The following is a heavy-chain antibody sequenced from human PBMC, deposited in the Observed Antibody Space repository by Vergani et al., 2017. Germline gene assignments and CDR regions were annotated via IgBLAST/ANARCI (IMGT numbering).Heavy chain of an antibody. J-gene: IGHJ4*02. D-gene: IGHD6-13*01. CDR3: ARDVGXSSWTGGLLVGTGPLFDY. CDR1: GGSISSYY. Sequence: QVQLQESGPGLVKPSETLSLTCTVSGGSISSYYWSWIRQPPGKGMEWIGYIFYSGSTNYNPSLKSRVTISVDTSKNQFSLKLSSVTAADTAVYYCARDVGXSSWTGGLLVGTGPLFDYWGQGTLVTVSS. V-gene: IGHV4-59*01. CDR2: IFYSGST.